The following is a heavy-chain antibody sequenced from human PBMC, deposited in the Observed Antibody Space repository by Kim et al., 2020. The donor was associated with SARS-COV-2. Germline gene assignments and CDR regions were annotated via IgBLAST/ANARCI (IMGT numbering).Heavy chain of an antibody. J-gene: IGHJ4*02. Sequence: LSLTCAASGFTFDDYAMHWVRQAPGKGLELVSLISGDGGSTYYADSVKGRFTISRDNSKNSLYLQMNSLRTEDTALYYCAKERSGAGATFDYWGQGTLVTVSS. CDR2: ISGDGGST. V-gene: IGHV3-43*02. D-gene: IGHD1-26*01. CDR3: AKERSGAGATFDY. CDR1: GFTFDDYA.